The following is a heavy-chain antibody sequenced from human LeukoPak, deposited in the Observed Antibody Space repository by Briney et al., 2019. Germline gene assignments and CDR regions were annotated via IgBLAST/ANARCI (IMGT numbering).Heavy chain of an antibody. CDR1: GGSFSGYY. J-gene: IGHJ5*02. CDR3: ARGGYCSGGSCYYNWFDP. CDR2: INDSGST. V-gene: IGHV4-34*01. D-gene: IGHD2-15*01. Sequence: PSETLSLTCAVYGGSFSGYYWSWIRRPPGKGLEWIGEINDSGSTNYNPSLKSRVTISVDTSKNQFSLKLSSVTAADTAVYYCARGGYCSGGSCYYNWFDPWGQGTLVTVSS.